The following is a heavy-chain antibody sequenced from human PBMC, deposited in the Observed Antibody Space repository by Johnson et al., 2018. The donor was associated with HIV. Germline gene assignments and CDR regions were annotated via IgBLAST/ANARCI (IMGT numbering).Heavy chain of an antibody. CDR3: ARGPTRFAAFDI. CDR1: GFTFSSYE. CDR2: ISSSGSLT. V-gene: IGHV3-48*03. J-gene: IGHJ3*02. D-gene: IGHD3-10*01. Sequence: VQLVESGGGMVQAGRSLRLSCAASGFTFSSYEMNWVRQAPGKGLEWVSYISSSGSLTYYADSVEGRFTISRDSAKNSLYLQMNSLRAEDTAVYYCARGPTRFAAFDIWGQGTMVTVSS.